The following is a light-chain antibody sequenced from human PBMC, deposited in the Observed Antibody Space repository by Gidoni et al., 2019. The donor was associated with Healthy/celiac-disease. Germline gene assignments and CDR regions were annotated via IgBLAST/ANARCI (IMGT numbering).Light chain of an antibody. J-gene: IGKJ4*01. Sequence: AIRMTQSPSSFSASTGDSVTITCRASQGISSYLAWYQQKPGKAPKLLSYAASTLQSGVPSRFSGSGSGTDFTLTISCLQSEDFATYYCQQYYSYPLLTFXGXTKVEIK. CDR3: QQYYSYPLLT. CDR2: AAS. V-gene: IGKV1-8*01. CDR1: QGISSY.